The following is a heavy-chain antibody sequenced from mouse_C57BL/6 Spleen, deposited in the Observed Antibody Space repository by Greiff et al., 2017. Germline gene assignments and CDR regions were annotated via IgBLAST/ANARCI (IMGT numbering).Heavy chain of an antibody. V-gene: IGHV1-82*01. J-gene: IGHJ1*03. Sequence: QVQLQQSGPELVKPGASVKISCKASGYAFSSSWMNWVKQRPGPGLEWIGRIYPGDGDTNYNGKFKGKATLTADKSSSTAYMQLSSLTSEDSAVYFGARGHYCGGSYEGYFDVWGTGTTVTVSS. CDR2: IYPGDGDT. D-gene: IGHD1-1*01. CDR3: ARGHYCGGSYEGYFDV. CDR1: GYAFSSSW.